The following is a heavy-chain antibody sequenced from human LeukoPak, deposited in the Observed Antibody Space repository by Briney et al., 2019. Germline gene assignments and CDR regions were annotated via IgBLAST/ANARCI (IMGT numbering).Heavy chain of an antibody. Sequence: ASVKVSCKASGYTFTGYYMYWVRQAPGQGLEWMGWINPNSGGTNYAQKFQGRVTMTRDTSISTAYMELSRLRSDDTAVYYCARSGGYCSSASCYTLSFDYWGQGTLVTVSS. J-gene: IGHJ4*02. CDR2: INPNSGGT. CDR1: GYTFTGYY. D-gene: IGHD2-2*02. CDR3: ARSGGYCSSASCYTLSFDY. V-gene: IGHV1-2*02.